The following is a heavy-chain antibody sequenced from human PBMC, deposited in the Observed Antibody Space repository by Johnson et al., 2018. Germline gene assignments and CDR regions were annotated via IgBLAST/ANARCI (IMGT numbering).Heavy chain of an antibody. J-gene: IGHJ6*02. CDR2: ISWNSGSI. V-gene: IGHV3-9*01. CDR3: ARDQDCSSTSCLGMDV. D-gene: IGHD2-2*01. Sequence: VQLVESGGGLVQPGRSLRLSCAASGFTFDDYAMHWVRQAPGKGLEWVSGISWNSGSIGYADAVKGRFTISRDNSKNTLYLQMNSLSAEDTAVYYCARDQDCSSTSCLGMDVWGQGTTVTVSS. CDR1: GFTFDDYA.